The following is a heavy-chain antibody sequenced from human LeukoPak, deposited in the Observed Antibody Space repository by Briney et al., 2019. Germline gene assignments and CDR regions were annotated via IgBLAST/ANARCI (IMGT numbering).Heavy chain of an antibody. D-gene: IGHD5-24*01. Sequence: GGSLRLSCAASGFTVSSNYMSWVRQAPGKGLEWVSVIYSGGSTYYADSVKGRFTISRDNSKNTLYLQMNSLRAEDTAVYYCARARGDGYNYYFDYWGQGTLVTVSS. CDR2: IYSGGST. CDR1: GFTVSSNY. CDR3: ARARGDGYNYYFDY. J-gene: IGHJ4*02. V-gene: IGHV3-53*01.